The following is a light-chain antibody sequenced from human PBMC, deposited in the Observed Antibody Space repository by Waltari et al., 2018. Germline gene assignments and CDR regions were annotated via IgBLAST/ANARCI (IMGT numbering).Light chain of an antibody. J-gene: IGKJ1*01. CDR3: QNHERLPAM. CDR1: QGISRY. CDR2: AAS. Sequence: EIVLTQSPGTLSLSPGERATLSCRASQGISRYLAWYQPKPGQAPRLLIYAASSRATGIPDRFSGSGSGTDFSLTISRLEPEDFAVYYCQNHERLPAMFGQGTKVEIK. V-gene: IGKV3-20*01.